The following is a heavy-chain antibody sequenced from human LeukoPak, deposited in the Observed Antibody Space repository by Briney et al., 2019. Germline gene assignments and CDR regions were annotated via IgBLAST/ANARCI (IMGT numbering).Heavy chain of an antibody. CDR1: GGSISSYY. J-gene: IGHJ4*02. CDR2: IYYSGST. Sequence: SETLSLTCTVSGGSISSYYWSWIRQPPGKGLEWIGYIYYSGSTNYNPSLKSRVTISVNTSKNQFSLKLSSVTAADTAVYYCARVSVVRGYFQYRGQGTLVTVSS. V-gene: IGHV4-59*01. D-gene: IGHD3-10*01. CDR3: ARVSVVRGYFQY.